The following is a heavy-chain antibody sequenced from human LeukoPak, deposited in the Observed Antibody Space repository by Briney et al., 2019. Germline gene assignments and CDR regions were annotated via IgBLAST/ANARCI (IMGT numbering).Heavy chain of an antibody. CDR1: GGSISSSY. CDR3: ARARYSRAWYASDI. V-gene: IGHV4-59*01. D-gene: IGHD6-19*01. J-gene: IGHJ3*02. CDR2: IFYTGST. Sequence: PSETLSLTCTVPGGSISSSYWSWIRQPPGKGLERIGYIFYTGSTDYNPSLKSRVTISVDTSKNQYSLKVNSVTAADTAVYYCARARYSRAWYASDIWGQGTVVTVSA.